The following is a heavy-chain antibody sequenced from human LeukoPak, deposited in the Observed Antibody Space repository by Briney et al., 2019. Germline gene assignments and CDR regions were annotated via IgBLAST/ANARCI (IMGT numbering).Heavy chain of an antibody. CDR3: ARAGGFFSPFGY. J-gene: IGHJ4*02. V-gene: IGHV4-31*03. CDR2: IYYSGST. CDR1: GGSISSGGYY. Sequence: SETLSLTCTVSGGSISSGGYYWSWIRQHPGKGLEWIGYIYYSGSTYYNPSLKSRVAISVDTSKNQFSLKLSSVTAADTAVYYCARAGGFFSPFGYWGQGTLVTVSS. D-gene: IGHD3-3*01.